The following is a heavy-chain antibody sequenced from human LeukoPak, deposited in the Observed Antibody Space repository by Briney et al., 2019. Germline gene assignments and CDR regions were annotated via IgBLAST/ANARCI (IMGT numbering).Heavy chain of an antibody. Sequence: GASVKVSCKACVYTFTSYFMHWLRQAPGQGHEWMGVIYASGCSTSYAQKFQGRVTMTRDMSTGTVYMELSSLRSEDTAVYYCARVAAEIGVEPAAIGFGWLRRDYYYMDVWGKGTTVTVSS. J-gene: IGHJ6*03. CDR1: VYTFTSYF. CDR3: ARVAAEIGVEPAAIGFGWLRRDYYYMDV. D-gene: IGHD2-2*02. V-gene: IGHV1-46*01. CDR2: IYASGCST.